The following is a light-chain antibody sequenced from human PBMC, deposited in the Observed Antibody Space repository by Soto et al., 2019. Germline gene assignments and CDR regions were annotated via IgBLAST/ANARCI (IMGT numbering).Light chain of an antibody. CDR1: QSISGS. Sequence: DIQMTQSPASLSSSVRDRVTIPCRASQSISGSLNWYQQKPGKAPKLLIYGASTLQSGVPSRFSGSGSGTEFTLTISSRQADDFERDYCHLYNGYSWTFGQGTKVDI. J-gene: IGKJ1*01. CDR2: GAS. CDR3: HLYNGYSWT. V-gene: IGKV1-5*01.